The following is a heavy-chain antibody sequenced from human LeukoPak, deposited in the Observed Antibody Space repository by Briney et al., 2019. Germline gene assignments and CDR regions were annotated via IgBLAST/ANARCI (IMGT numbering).Heavy chain of an antibody. CDR3: ARDGNWNDRDVYYYYGMDV. CDR2: IYYSGST. CDR1: GGSINNYY. V-gene: IGHV4-59*01. Sequence: SETLSLTCTVSGGSINNYYWSWIRQPPGKGLEWIGYIYYSGSTNYNPSLKSRVTISVHTSKNQFSLKLSSVTVADTAVYYCARDGNWNDRDVYYYYGMDVWGKGITATVSS. D-gene: IGHD1-1*01. J-gene: IGHJ6*04.